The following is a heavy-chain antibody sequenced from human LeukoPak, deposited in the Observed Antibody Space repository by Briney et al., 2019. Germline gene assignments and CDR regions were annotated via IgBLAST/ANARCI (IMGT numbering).Heavy chain of an antibody. CDR3: AREATPHHVLHGYNYGGHAFDI. D-gene: IGHD5-24*01. CDR1: GFTFTSSA. Sequence: SVKVSCKASGFTFTSSAMQWVRQARGQRLEWIGWIVVGSGNTNYAQKFQERVTITRDMSTSTAYMELSSLRSEDTAVYYCAREATPHHVLHGYNYGGHAFDIWGQGTMVTVSS. CDR2: IVVGSGNT. V-gene: IGHV1-58*02. J-gene: IGHJ3*02.